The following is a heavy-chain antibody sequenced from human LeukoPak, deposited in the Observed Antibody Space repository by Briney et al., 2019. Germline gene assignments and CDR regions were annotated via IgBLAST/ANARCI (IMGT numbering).Heavy chain of an antibody. CDR3: AKGSYSSGWYESDY. V-gene: IGHV3-23*01. J-gene: IGHJ4*02. CDR2: ISGSGGST. D-gene: IGHD6-19*01. CDR1: GFTFSICA. Sequence: GGSLRLSCAASGFTFSICAMTCVRQAPGKGLEWVSGISGSGGSTYYADSVKGRFTITRDNSKNKLYLQMNSLRAEDTAVYYCAKGSYSSGWYESDYWGQGTLVTVSS.